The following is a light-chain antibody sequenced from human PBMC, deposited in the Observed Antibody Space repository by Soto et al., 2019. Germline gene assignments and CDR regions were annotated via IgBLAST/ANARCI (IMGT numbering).Light chain of an antibody. CDR1: NSDVGGYNY. J-gene: IGLJ1*01. CDR3: SSYTSISTLYV. Sequence: QSVMTQPPSVSAAPGQRVTISCTGTNSDVGGYNYVSWYQQHPGKAPELMIYEVSHRPSGVSNRFSGSKSDNTASLTISGLQAEDEADYYCSSYTSISTLYVFGTGTKVTVL. CDR2: EVS. V-gene: IGLV2-14*01.